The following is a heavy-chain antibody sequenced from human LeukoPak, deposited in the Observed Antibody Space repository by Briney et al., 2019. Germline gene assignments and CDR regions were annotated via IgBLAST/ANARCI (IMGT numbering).Heavy chain of an antibody. J-gene: IGHJ1*01. CDR3: ARAQGYSSGWDFQH. Sequence: QPSETLSLTCTVSGGAISTYYWSWIRQTPGMGLEWIGYIYYTGSTNYNPSLKSRVTISVDASKNQFSLKMSSMTAADTAVYYCARAQGYSSGWDFQHWGQGTLVTVSS. CDR2: IYYTGST. CDR1: GGAISTYY. V-gene: IGHV4-59*01. D-gene: IGHD6-19*01.